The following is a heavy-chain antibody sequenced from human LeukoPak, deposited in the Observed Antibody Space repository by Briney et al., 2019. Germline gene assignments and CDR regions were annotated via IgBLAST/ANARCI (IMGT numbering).Heavy chain of an antibody. D-gene: IGHD5-24*01. J-gene: IGHJ3*02. V-gene: IGHV4-4*02. Sequence: MASETLSLTCAVSGGSISSSNWWSWVRQPPGKGLEWIGEIYHSGSTNYNPSLKSRVTISVDKSKNQFSLKLSSVTAADTAVYYCAREEMATKNRGQDDAFDIWGQGTMVTVSS. CDR2: IYHSGST. CDR1: GGSISSSNW. CDR3: AREEMATKNRGQDDAFDI.